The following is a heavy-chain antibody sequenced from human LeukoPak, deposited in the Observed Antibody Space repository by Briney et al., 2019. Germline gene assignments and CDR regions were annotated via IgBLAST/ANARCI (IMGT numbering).Heavy chain of an antibody. Sequence: GGSLRLSCAASGFTFDDYAMHWVRQAPGKGLEWVSGISWNSGSIGYADSVKGRFTISRDNAKNSLYLQMNSLRAEDTALYYCAKDIRGYSYGPDYWGQGTLVTVSS. CDR3: AKDIRGYSYGPDY. J-gene: IGHJ4*02. V-gene: IGHV3-9*01. D-gene: IGHD5-18*01. CDR1: GFTFDDYA. CDR2: ISWNSGSI.